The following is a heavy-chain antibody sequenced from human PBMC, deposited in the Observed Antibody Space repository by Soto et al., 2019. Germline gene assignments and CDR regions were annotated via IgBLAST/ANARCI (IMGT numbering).Heavy chain of an antibody. J-gene: IGHJ4*02. CDR3: TTARVGY. V-gene: IGHV3-15*01. Sequence: PGGSLRLSCVVSGFIFSEAWMSWVRQAPGKGLEWVARIKTKSEGETTDYVAPVKGRFSISRDDSKNMVFLQMDSLKTGDTAVYYCTTARVGYWGQGTLVTVSS. CDR1: GFIFSEAW. CDR2: IKTKSEGETT.